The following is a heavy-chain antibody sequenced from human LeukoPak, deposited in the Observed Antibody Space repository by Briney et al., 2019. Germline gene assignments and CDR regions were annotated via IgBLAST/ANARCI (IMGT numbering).Heavy chain of an antibody. J-gene: IGHJ4*02. Sequence: PSETLSLTCTVSGGSISSYYWSWIRMPPAKGQERVGYIYYSGSTSYNPSLKSRVTISVDPSKNQFSLKLGSVTAADTAVYYCARVSRRYSIGWYPLYYFDYWGQGTLVTVSS. CDR2: IYYSGST. CDR3: ARVSRRYSIGWYPLYYFDY. D-gene: IGHD6-19*01. CDR1: GGSISSYY. V-gene: IGHV4-59*12.